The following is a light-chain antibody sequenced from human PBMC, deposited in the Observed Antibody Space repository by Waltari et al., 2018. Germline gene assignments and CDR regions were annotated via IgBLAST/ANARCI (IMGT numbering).Light chain of an antibody. CDR2: AAS. V-gene: IGKV1-27*01. Sequence: DIQLTQSPSSLSASVGDRVPITCRASQGISNYLAWYQQKPGKVPKLLIYAASTLQSGVPSRSSGSGSGTDFTLTISSLPPEDVATSYCQAYNSALRTFGPGTKVDIK. J-gene: IGKJ3*01. CDR3: QAYNSALRT. CDR1: QGISNY.